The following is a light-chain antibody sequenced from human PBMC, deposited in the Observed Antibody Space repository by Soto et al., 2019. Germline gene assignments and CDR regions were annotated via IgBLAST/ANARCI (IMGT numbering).Light chain of an antibody. Sequence: EIVLTQSPATLSLSPGERATLSCRASQSVSSYLAWYQQKPGQAPRLLIYDASNRATGIPARFSGSGSGTDFTLTISSLEPEVFAVYYCQQRSNWPPQITFGQGTRLEMK. J-gene: IGKJ5*01. V-gene: IGKV3-11*01. CDR1: QSVSSY. CDR3: QQRSNWPPQIT. CDR2: DAS.